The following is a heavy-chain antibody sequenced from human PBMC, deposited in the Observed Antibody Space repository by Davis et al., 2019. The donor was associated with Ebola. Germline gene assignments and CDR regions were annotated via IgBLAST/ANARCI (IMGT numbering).Heavy chain of an antibody. CDR1: GFPFGDHA. D-gene: IGHD1-26*01. V-gene: IGHV3-23*01. J-gene: IGHJ3*02. CDR2: IAGTGIVT. Sequence: GESLKISCAASGFPFGDHAMSWVRQSPGKGLEWVASIAGTGIVTFYADSVKGRFTVSRDNSKNTVYLQLTGLRAEDTAIYYCARGGIIVGAYGGQALDIWGQGTMVTVSS. CDR3: ARGGIIVGAYGGQALDI.